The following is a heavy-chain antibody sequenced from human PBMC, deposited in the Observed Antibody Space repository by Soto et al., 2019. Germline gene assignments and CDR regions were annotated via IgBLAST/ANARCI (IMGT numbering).Heavy chain of an antibody. D-gene: IGHD2-21*02. V-gene: IGHV4-59*08. J-gene: IGHJ6*03. Sequence: PSETLSLTCTVSGGPINSHYWSWILQPPGKGLEWIGYIYFSGSTDFNASLKSRVTMSVDTSKDQFSLNLSSVTAADTAVYYCARLRRLRYKGYYYYMDIWGKGTTVTVSS. CDR3: ARLRRLRYKGYYYYMDI. CDR2: IYFSGST. CDR1: GGPINSHY.